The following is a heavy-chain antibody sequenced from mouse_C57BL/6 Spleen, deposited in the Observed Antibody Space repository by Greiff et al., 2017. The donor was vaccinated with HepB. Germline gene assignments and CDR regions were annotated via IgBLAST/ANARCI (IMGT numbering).Heavy chain of an antibody. Sequence: QVQLKESGAELVRPGTSVKVSCKASGYAFTNYLIEWVKQRPGQGLEWIGVINPGSGGTNYNEKFKGKATLTADKSSSTAYMQLSSLTSEDSAVYFCARVDYDYDYWGQGTTLTVSS. V-gene: IGHV1-54*01. CDR2: INPGSGGT. J-gene: IGHJ2*01. CDR1: GYAFTNYL. CDR3: ARVDYDYDY. D-gene: IGHD2-4*01.